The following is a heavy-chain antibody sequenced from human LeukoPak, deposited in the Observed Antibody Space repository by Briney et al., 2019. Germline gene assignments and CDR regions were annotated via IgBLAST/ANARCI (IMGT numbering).Heavy chain of an antibody. D-gene: IGHD3-9*01. CDR3: AKTYYDILTGYYDAFDI. V-gene: IGHV3-23*01. Sequence: GWSLRLSCAASGFTFSSYGMSWVRQAPGKGLEWVSAISGSGGSTYYADSVKVRFTISRDNSKNTLYLQMNSLRAEDTVVYFCAKTYYDILTGYYDAFDIWGQGTMVTVSS. CDR1: GFTFSSYG. CDR2: ISGSGGST. J-gene: IGHJ3*02.